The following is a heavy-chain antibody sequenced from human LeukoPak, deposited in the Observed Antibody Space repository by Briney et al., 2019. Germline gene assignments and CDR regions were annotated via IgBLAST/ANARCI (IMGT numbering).Heavy chain of an antibody. CDR1: GFTFSSYW. Sequence: GGSLRLSCAASGFTFSSYWMHWVRQAPGKGPVWVSRINSDGSTTSYADSVKGRFTISRDNAKNTLFLQMNSLRAEDTAVYYCARERETGFDSWGQGTLVTVSS. CDR2: INSDGSTT. J-gene: IGHJ4*02. V-gene: IGHV3-74*01. D-gene: IGHD3-9*01. CDR3: ARERETGFDS.